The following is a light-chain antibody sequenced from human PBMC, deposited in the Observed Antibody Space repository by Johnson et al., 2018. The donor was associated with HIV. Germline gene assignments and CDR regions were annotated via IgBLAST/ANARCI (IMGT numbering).Light chain of an antibody. CDR3: GTWASSLSPYV. CDR2: DNN. V-gene: IGLV1-51*01. J-gene: IGLJ1*01. CDR1: SSNIGNNY. Sequence: QSVLTQPPSVSAAPGQKVTISCSGSSSNIGNNYVSWYQQLPGTAPKLLIYDNNKRPSGIPDRFSGSKSGTSATLGITGLQTGDEADYYCGTWASSLSPYVFGTGTKVTAL.